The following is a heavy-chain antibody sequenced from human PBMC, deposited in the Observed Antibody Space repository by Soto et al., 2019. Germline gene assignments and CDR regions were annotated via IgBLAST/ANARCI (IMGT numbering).Heavy chain of an antibody. CDR2: VNPNTGDT. J-gene: IGHJ4*02. CDR1: GYSFTSYD. CDR3: ARAPRPAAIAVLDH. V-gene: IGHV1-8*01. Sequence: QVQLVQSGTEVKTSGASVKVSCKASGYSFTSYDINWLRQATGQGPEWMGWVNPNTGDTGLAQRFQARVTLSSDTSINTAYMEVSSLRPDDTAIYFCARAPRPAAIAVLDHWGQGTLVAVSS. D-gene: IGHD6-19*01.